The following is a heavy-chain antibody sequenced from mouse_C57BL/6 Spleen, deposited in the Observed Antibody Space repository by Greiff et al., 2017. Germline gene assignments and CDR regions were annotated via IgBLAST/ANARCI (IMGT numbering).Heavy chain of an antibody. J-gene: IGHJ1*03. CDR3: ARSDYGTLYWYFDV. V-gene: IGHV1-53*01. D-gene: IGHD1-1*01. CDR1: GYTFTSYW. Sequence: QVQLQQPGTELVKPGASVTLSCKASGYTFTSYWMHWVKQRPGQGLEWIGNINPSNGGTNYNEKFKSKATLTVDKSSSTAYMQLSSLTSEDSAVYYCARSDYGTLYWYFDVWGTGTTVTVSS. CDR2: INPSNGGT.